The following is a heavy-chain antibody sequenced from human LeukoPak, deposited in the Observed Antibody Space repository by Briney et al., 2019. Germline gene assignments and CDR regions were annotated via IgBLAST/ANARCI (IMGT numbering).Heavy chain of an antibody. V-gene: IGHV3-30*18. J-gene: IGHJ4*02. D-gene: IGHD3-22*01. CDR1: GFTFSSYG. Sequence: GRSLRLSCAASGFTFSSYGMHWVRQAPGKGLEGGAVISYDGSNKYYADSVKGRFTISRDNSKNTLYLQMNSLRAEDTAVYYCAKVGIVVLEYYFDYWGQGTLVTVSS. CDR2: ISYDGSNK. CDR3: AKVGIVVLEYYFDY.